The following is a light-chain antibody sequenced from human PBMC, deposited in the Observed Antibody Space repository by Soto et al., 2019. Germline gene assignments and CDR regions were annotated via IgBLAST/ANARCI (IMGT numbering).Light chain of an antibody. CDR1: QSVSNY. J-gene: IGKJ4*01. CDR3: QQRSHGLT. CDR2: DAS. Sequence: DIVLTQSPGTLSLPPGDRATLSCRASQSVSNYVAWYQQRPGQAPRLLIYDASNRATGIPARFSGSGSGTDFTLTISSLEPEDFAVYYCQQRSHGLTFGGGTKVDIK. V-gene: IGKV3-11*01.